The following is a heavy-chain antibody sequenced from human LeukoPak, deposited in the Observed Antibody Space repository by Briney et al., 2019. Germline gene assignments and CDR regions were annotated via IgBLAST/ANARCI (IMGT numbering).Heavy chain of an antibody. CDR1: AFTFGSFG. D-gene: IGHD4-11*01. V-gene: IGHV3-23*01. CDR2: ISDTGGST. J-gene: IGHJ4*02. Sequence: GGSLRLSCAASAFTFGSFGMSWVRQAPGKGLEWVSAISDTGGSTFYADSVKGRLTISRDNSKSTLYLQMNSLRAEDTAIYYCAKGRIQSYMAPEYWGQGTLVTVSS. CDR3: AKGRIQSYMAPEY.